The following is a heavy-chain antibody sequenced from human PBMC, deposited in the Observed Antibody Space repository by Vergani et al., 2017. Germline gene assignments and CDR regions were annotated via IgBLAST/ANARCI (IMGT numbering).Heavy chain of an antibody. CDR3: ARVPDLLPAASILHYGMDV. CDR2: ISGSGGST. V-gene: IGHV3-23*01. Sequence: EVQLLESGGGLVQPGGSLRLSCAASGFTFSSYAMSWVRQAPGKGLEWVSAISGSGGSTYYADSVKGRFTISRDNSKNTLYLQMNSLRAEDTAVYYCARVPDLLPAASILHYGMDVWGQGTTVTVSS. CDR1: GFTFSSYA. J-gene: IGHJ6*02. D-gene: IGHD2-2*01.